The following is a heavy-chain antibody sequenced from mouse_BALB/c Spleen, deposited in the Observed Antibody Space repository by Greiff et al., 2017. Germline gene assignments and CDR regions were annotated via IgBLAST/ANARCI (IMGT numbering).Heavy chain of an antibody. J-gene: IGHJ3*01. CDR1: GYSITSDYA. Sequence: EVMLVESGPGLVKPSQSLSLTCTVTGYSITSDYAWNWIRQFPGNKLEWMGYISYSGSTSYNPSLKSRISITRDTSKNQFFLQLNSVTTEDTATYYCARRGYGNYLAWFAYWGQGTLVTVSA. V-gene: IGHV3-2*02. CDR3: ARRGYGNYLAWFAY. D-gene: IGHD2-10*02. CDR2: ISYSGST.